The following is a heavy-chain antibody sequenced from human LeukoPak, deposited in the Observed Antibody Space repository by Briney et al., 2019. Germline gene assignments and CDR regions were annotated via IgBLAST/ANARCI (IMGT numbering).Heavy chain of an antibody. J-gene: IGHJ5*01. V-gene: IGHV4-59*02. CDR3: TKGLLQRGHFDS. CDR2: VYYGGAT. CDR1: GGSVSSQY. Sequence: NSSETLSLTCDVSGGSVSSQYWSWIRQPPGRGLEWIGYVYYGGATNFNPSLKSRATITADTSNNQFSLHLTSVTAADTAVYYCTKGLLQRGHFDSWGQGLLVTVSS. D-gene: IGHD2-21*01.